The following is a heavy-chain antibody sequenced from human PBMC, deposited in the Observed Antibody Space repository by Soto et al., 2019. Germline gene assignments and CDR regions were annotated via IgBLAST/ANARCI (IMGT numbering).Heavy chain of an antibody. CDR2: VSPNGPGI. CDR3: ASWGHIVPVSPTDFDH. J-gene: IGHJ4*02. Sequence: GGSLSLSCAASGFTLGRYGMSWVRQAPGKGLEWVSAVSPNGPGIYYADSVRGRFTISRDFSKNTVFLHMDSLRAEDTAGYYCASWGHIVPVSPTDFDHWGEGTLVTVSS. D-gene: IGHD2-21*01. CDR1: GFTLGRYG. V-gene: IGHV3-23*01.